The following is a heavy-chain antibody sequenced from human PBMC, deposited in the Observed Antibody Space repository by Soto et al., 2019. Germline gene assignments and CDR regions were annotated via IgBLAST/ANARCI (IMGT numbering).Heavy chain of an antibody. J-gene: IGHJ4*02. D-gene: IGHD6-19*01. CDR1: GYTFTSYA. Sequence: QVQLVQSGAEVKKPGASVKVSCKASGYTFTSYAMHWVRQAPGQRLEWMGWINAGNGNTKYSQKFQGRVTITRDTSATTAYMELSRLRSEDTAVYYCARDRREQWLNFCDYWGQGPLVTVSS. V-gene: IGHV1-3*01. CDR2: INAGNGNT. CDR3: ARDRREQWLNFCDY.